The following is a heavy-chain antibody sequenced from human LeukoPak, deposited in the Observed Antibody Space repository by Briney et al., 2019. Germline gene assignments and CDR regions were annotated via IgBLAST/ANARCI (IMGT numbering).Heavy chain of an antibody. CDR3: ARDWSFSGSYGTYDAFDI. J-gene: IGHJ3*02. Sequence: APVKVSCKASGGTFSSYAISWVRQAPGQGLEWMGGIIPIFGTANYAQKFQGRVTITTDEPTSTAYMELSSLRSEDTAVYYCARDWSFSGSYGTYDAFDIWGQGTMVTVSS. CDR2: IIPIFGTA. V-gene: IGHV1-69*05. D-gene: IGHD1-26*01. CDR1: GGTFSSYA.